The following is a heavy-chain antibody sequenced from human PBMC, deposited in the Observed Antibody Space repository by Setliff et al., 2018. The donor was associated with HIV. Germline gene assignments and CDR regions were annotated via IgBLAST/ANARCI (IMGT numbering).Heavy chain of an antibody. D-gene: IGHD3-22*01. V-gene: IGHV4-39*01. CDR2: IYYRGAT. CDR3: ARPYDSLYG. CDR1: GGSISSSDFY. Sequence: SETLSLTCTVSGGSISSSDFYWGWIRQSPGEGLEWIGSIYYRGATYYNPTLQSRVTISADTSKNQFYLKLTSVTAADTAIYYCARPYDSLYGWGQGVLVTVSS. J-gene: IGHJ4*02.